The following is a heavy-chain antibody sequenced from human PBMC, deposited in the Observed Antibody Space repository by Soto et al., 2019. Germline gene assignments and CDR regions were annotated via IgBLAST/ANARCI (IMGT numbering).Heavy chain of an antibody. D-gene: IGHD3-3*01. V-gene: IGHV3-23*01. CDR1: GFTFSSYA. J-gene: IGHJ5*02. CDR3: AKQASKTITFFGVAKVVPWFDP. CDR2: IRGSGGST. Sequence: EVQLLESGGGLVQPGGSLRLSCAASGFTFSSYAMSWVRQAPGKGLEWDSAIRGSGGSTYYAESVKGRFTISRDNSKNTLYLQMNSLRAEDTDVYYCAKQASKTITFFGVAKVVPWFDPWGQGTLVTVSS.